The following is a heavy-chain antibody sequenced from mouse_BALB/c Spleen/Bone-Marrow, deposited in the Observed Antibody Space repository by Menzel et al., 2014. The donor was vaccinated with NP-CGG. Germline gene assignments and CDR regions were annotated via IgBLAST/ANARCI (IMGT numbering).Heavy chain of an antibody. CDR2: ISSGGGST. CDR1: GFAFSSYD. D-gene: IGHD1-1*01. Sequence: EVQGVESGGGLVKPGGSLKLSCAASGFAFSSYDMSWVRQTPEKRLEWVAYISSGGGSTYYPDTVKGRFTISRDNAKNTLYLQMSSLKSEDTAMYYCARPLYYNGSSPFYAMDYWGQGTSVTVSS. V-gene: IGHV5-12-1*01. CDR3: ARPLYYNGSSPFYAMDY. J-gene: IGHJ4*01.